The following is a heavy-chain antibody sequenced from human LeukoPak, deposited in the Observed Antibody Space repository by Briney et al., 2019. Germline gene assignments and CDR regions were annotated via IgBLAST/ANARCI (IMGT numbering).Heavy chain of an antibody. D-gene: IGHD1-26*01. Sequence: PGGSLRLSCAASGFTFSSYSMNWVRQAPGKGLEWVSSISSGSSYIYYADSLKGRLTISRDNAKNSLYLQMNSLRADDTAVYYCARDPYSGNYGAYYYYYMDVWGKGTTVTISS. J-gene: IGHJ6*03. CDR3: ARDPYSGNYGAYYYYYMDV. CDR1: GFTFSSYS. CDR2: ISSGSSYI. V-gene: IGHV3-21*01.